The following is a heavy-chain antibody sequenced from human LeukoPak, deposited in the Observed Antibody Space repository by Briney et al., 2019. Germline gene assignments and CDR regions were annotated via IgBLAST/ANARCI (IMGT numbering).Heavy chain of an antibody. CDR1: GGSFSGYY. V-gene: IGHV4-34*01. D-gene: IGHD3-10*01. CDR3: ATRFGSTVDY. J-gene: IGHJ4*02. Sequence: SETLSLTCAVYGGSFSGYYWSWIRQPPGKGLEWIGETNHSGSTNYNPSLKSRVTISVDTSKNQFSLKLSSVTAADTAVYYCATRFGSTVDYWGQGTLVTVSS. CDR2: TNHSGST.